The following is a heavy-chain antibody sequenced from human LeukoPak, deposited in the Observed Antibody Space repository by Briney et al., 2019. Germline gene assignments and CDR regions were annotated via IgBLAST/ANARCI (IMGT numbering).Heavy chain of an antibody. D-gene: IGHD4-23*01. CDR2: IIPIFGTA. CDR1: GGTFSSYA. V-gene: IGHV1-69*06. Sequence: SVKVSCKASGGTFSSYAISWVRQAPGQGLEWMGGIIPIFGTANYAQKFQGRVTMTEDTSTDTAYMELSSLRSEDTAVYYCATDLDDYGGNSRDYWGQGTLVTVSS. CDR3: ATDLDDYGGNSRDY. J-gene: IGHJ4*02.